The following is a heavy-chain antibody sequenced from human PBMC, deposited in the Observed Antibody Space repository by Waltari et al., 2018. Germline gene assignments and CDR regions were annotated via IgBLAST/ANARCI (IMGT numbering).Heavy chain of an antibody. V-gene: IGHV4-34*01. D-gene: IGHD3-10*01. CDR1: GGSFSGYY. J-gene: IGHJ6*03. Sequence: QVQLQQWGAGLLKPSENLSLTCAVYGGSFSGYYWSWIRQPPGKGLEWIGEINHSGSTNYHPSRTRRATISVDTSKNQFSLKLSSVTAADTAWYYCARDRVVRGVYYYYYMDVWGKGTTVTVSS. CDR2: INHSGST. CDR3: ARDRVVRGVYYYYYMDV.